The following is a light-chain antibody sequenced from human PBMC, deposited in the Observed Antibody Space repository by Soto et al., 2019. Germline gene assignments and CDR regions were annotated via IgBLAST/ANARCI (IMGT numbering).Light chain of an antibody. V-gene: IGKV3-20*01. Sequence: EIVLTQSPGTVALSPGERATLSCRASHSVSRTYLAWYQQKPGQPPRPPIFGASDRATGTPDRFSGSGSGTDFTLTISRLEPEDSAVYYCQQFDDSVTFGQGTRLEI. CDR2: GAS. CDR3: QQFDDSVT. J-gene: IGKJ5*01. CDR1: HSVSRTY.